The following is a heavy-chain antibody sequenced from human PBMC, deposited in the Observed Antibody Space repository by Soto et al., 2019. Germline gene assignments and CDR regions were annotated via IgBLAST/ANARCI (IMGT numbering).Heavy chain of an antibody. CDR1: GFIFSSYW. J-gene: IGHJ4*02. CDR2: INSDGSRT. Sequence: EVQLVESGGGLAQPGGSLRLSCAASGFIFSSYWMHWVRQAPGKGLVRVSRINSDGSRTSYADSVKGRFTISRDNAKNTLNLQMNSLRAEDTAVYYCARVSVGAYYFDYWGQGILVTVSS. V-gene: IGHV3-74*01. CDR3: ARVSVGAYYFDY. D-gene: IGHD1-26*01.